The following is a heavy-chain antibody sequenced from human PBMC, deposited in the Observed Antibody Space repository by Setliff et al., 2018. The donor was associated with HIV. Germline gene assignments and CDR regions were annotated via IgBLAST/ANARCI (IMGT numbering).Heavy chain of an antibody. CDR3: ARDDSNGNTDAFDI. D-gene: IGHD5-18*01. V-gene: IGHV3-7*04. CDR2: IKQDGSKA. CDR1: GFTFSSYW. Sequence: GSLRLSCAASGFTFSSYWMSWVRQAPGKGLEWVADIKQDGSKAYNMDSVKGRFTISRDNPKNSLYLQMTSLRAEDTAVYYCARDDSNGNTDAFDIWGQGTTVTVSS. J-gene: IGHJ3*02.